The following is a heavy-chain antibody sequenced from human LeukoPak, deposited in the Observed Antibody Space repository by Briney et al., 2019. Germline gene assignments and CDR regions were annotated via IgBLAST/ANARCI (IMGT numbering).Heavy chain of an antibody. V-gene: IGHV3-23*01. J-gene: IGHJ4*02. Sequence: QPGGSLRLSCAASGFTFSSYAMSWVRQAPGKGLEWVSAISGSGGSTYYADSVKGRFTISRDNSKNTLYLQMNSLRAEDTAVYYCAKDVGHVEAATIAFDYWGQGTLVTVSS. CDR1: GFTFSSYA. CDR3: AKDVGHVEAATIAFDY. CDR2: ISGSGGST. D-gene: IGHD5-24*01.